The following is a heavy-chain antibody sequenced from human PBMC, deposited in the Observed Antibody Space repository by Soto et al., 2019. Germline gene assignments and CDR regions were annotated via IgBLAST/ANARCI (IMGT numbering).Heavy chain of an antibody. CDR1: GGSISSYY. Sequence: SETLSLTCTVSGGSISSYYWSWIRQPPGKGLEWIGYIYYSGSTNHNPSLKSRVTISVDTSKNQFSLKLSSVTAADTAVYYCARDFLWFGESGFYYYGMDVWGQGTTVTVSS. CDR3: ARDFLWFGESGFYYYGMDV. CDR2: IYYSGST. D-gene: IGHD3-10*01. V-gene: IGHV4-59*01. J-gene: IGHJ6*02.